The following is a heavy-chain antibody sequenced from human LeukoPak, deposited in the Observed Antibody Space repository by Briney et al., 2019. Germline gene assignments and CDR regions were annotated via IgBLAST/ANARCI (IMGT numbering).Heavy chain of an antibody. V-gene: IGHV3-30*03. D-gene: IGHD6-19*01. CDR2: IAADGGVK. J-gene: IGHJ4*02. CDR3: AREATWGQWYFDH. Sequence: GRSLGLSCVASGITFSSHGMDWVREAPGKGLEWVAVIAADGGVKHYADSVKGRFTLSRDNSKNTLYLQMNSLSVEDTAVYYCAREATWGQWYFDHWGQGTPVTVSS. CDR1: GITFSSHG.